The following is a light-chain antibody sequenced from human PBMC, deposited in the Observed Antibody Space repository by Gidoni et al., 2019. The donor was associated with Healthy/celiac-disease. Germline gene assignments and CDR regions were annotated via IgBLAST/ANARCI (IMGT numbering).Light chain of an antibody. V-gene: IGKV1-39*01. CDR1: QSISSY. J-gene: IGKJ5*01. Sequence: DIQMTQSPSSLSASVGDRVTITCRASQSISSYLNGYQQKPGKAPKLLIYAASSLQSGVPSRFSVSGSGTDFTLTISSLQPEDFATYYCQQSYSTPRITFGQGTRLEIK. CDR3: QQSYSTPRIT. CDR2: AAS.